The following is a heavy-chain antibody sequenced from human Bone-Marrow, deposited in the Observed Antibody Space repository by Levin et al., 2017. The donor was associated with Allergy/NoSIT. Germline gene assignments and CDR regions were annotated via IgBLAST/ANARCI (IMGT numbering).Heavy chain of an antibody. CDR2: MSNDGNFK. CDR3: TRGAGSYPWAVFDH. J-gene: IGHJ4*02. V-gene: IGHV3-30*04. CDR1: EFTFSRYP. D-gene: IGHD3-10*01. Sequence: GGSLRPSCAASEFTFSRYPMHWVRQAPGKGLEWVAVMSNDGNFKSYADPVKGRFTISRDNSEDTLYLQMNSLRPEDTGVYFCTRGAGSYPWAVFDHWGQGTLVTVSS.